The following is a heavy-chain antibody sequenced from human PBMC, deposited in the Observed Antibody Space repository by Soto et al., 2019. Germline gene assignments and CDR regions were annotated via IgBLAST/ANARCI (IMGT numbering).Heavy chain of an antibody. Sequence: QVQLVQSGAEVKKPGASVKVSCKASGYTFTSYGISWVRQAPGQGLEWMGWISAYNGNTNYAQKLQGRVTMTTDTSRSTAYMELRSLRSDDTAVYYCARDRVVVVVAATPVYFQHWGQGTLVTVSS. CDR2: ISAYNGNT. D-gene: IGHD2-15*01. V-gene: IGHV1-18*01. J-gene: IGHJ1*01. CDR1: GYTFTSYG. CDR3: ARDRVVVVVAATPVYFQH.